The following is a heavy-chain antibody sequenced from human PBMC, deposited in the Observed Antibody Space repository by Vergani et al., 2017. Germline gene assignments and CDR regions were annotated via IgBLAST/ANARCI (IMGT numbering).Heavy chain of an antibody. V-gene: IGHV3-74*01. J-gene: IGHJ6*02. Sequence: EVELVESGGGLVQPGGSLRLSCAASGFTFNEYWMHWARQVPGKGLVWVSGMNGDGDTISYADSVKGRFTISRDNAKNTLFLQMNSLRAEDTAVYYCTRAGTYCGGDCYPDYYYYYGMDVWGQGTTVTVSS. CDR1: GFTFNEYW. D-gene: IGHD2-21*02. CDR3: TRAGTYCGGDCYPDYYYYYGMDV. CDR2: MNGDGDTI.